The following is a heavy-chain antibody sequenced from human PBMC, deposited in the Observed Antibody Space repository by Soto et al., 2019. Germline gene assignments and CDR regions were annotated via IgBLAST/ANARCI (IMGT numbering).Heavy chain of an antibody. CDR3: AKGGSGSYSNAFDI. J-gene: IGHJ3*02. V-gene: IGHV4-39*01. D-gene: IGHD3-10*01. Sequence: SETLSLTCTVSGGSISSGGYYWSWIRRPLGKGLEWIGSIYYSGSTYYNPSLKSRVTISVDSSKNQFSLKLSSVTAADAAVYYCAKGGSGSYSNAFDIWGQGTMVTVSS. CDR1: GGSISSGGYY. CDR2: IYYSGST.